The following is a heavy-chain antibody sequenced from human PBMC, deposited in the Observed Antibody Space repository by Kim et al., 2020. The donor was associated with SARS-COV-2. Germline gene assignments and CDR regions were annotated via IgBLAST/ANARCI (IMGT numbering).Heavy chain of an antibody. CDR1: GFTFSNYA. D-gene: IGHD2-15*01. J-gene: IGHJ6*02. V-gene: IGHV3-23*01. CDR3: AKPLAYCGGGSCYSVVYYYGMDV. Sequence: GGSLRLSCAASGFTFSNYAMSWVRQAPGKGLEWVSTISGSGDTTYYAASVKGRFTISRDNSKNMLSLQMNSLRAEDTAVYYCAKPLAYCGGGSCYSVVYYYGMDVWGQGTSVTVSS. CDR2: ISGSGDTT.